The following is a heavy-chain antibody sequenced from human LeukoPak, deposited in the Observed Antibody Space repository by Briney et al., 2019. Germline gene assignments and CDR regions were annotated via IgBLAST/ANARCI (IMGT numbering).Heavy chain of an antibody. CDR1: VGSISSYY. Sequence: SETLSLTCTVSVGSISSYYWSWIRQPPGKGLEWIGYIYCSGSTNYNPSLKSRVTISLDTSKNQFSVKLSPVTAADTAVYYCARHGRVTKQWLALYYFDYWGQGTLVTVSS. CDR3: ARHGRVTKQWLALYYFDY. D-gene: IGHD6-19*01. V-gene: IGHV4-59*08. J-gene: IGHJ4*02. CDR2: IYCSGST.